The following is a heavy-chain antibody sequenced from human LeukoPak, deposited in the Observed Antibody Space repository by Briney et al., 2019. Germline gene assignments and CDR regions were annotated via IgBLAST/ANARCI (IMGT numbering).Heavy chain of an antibody. V-gene: IGHV3-21*01. CDR2: ISSSSSYI. D-gene: IGHD4-11*01. CDR1: GFTFSSYS. CDR3: ARDLTVTKKRGLGY. Sequence: GGSLRLSCAASGFTFSSYSMNWVRQAPGKGLEWVSSISSSSSYIYYADSVKGRFTISRDNAKNSLYLQMNSLRAEDTAVYYCARDLTVTKKRGLGYWGQGTLVTVSS. J-gene: IGHJ4*02.